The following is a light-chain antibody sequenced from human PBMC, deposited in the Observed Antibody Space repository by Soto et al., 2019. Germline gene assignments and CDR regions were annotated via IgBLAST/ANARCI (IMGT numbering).Light chain of an antibody. J-gene: IGKJ1*01. Sequence: DIVMTQSPDSLAVSLGERATINCKSSQSVLYSSNNKNYLAWYQQKPGQPPKLLIYWASTRESGVPDRFSGSGSVTDFTLTISSLQAEDVAVYYCQQYYSTPQTFGQGTKVDIK. CDR1: QSVLYSSNNKNY. V-gene: IGKV4-1*01. CDR3: QQYYSTPQT. CDR2: WAS.